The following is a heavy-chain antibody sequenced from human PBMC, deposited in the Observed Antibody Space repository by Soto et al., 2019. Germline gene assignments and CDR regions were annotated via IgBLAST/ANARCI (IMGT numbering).Heavy chain of an antibody. V-gene: IGHV4-39*01. CDR3: ARRGFYFGVDV. D-gene: IGHD3-10*01. J-gene: IGHJ6*02. CDR1: GDSLSSSRFY. CDR2: IYYSGST. Sequence: SETLSLTCTVSGDSLSSSRFYWGWIRQPPGKGLEWIGSIYYSGSTYYTPSLKSRVIISVDTSKNQFSLKLSSVTAADTAVYYCARRGFYFGVDVWGQGTTVTV.